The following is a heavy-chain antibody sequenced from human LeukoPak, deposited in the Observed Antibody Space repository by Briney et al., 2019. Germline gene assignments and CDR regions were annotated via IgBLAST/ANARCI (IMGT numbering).Heavy chain of an antibody. D-gene: IGHD2-2*01. Sequence: GGSLRLSCAASGFTVSSNYMSWVRQAPGKGLEWVSVIYSGGSTYYADSVKGRFTISRDNSKNTLYLQMNSLRAEDTAVYYCARGDYCSSTSCYLDYGMDVWGQGTTVTVSS. CDR1: GFTVSSNY. CDR3: ARGDYCSSTSCYLDYGMDV. CDR2: IYSGGST. J-gene: IGHJ6*02. V-gene: IGHV3-66*01.